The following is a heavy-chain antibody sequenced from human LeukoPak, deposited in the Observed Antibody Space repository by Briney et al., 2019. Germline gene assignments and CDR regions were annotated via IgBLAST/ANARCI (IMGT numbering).Heavy chain of an antibody. D-gene: IGHD5-18*01. CDR3: ARDRGFSYGIDF. J-gene: IGHJ4*02. V-gene: IGHV3-7*04. Sequence: PGGTLRLSCAASGFTFSDYWMSWVRQAPGKGLEWVANIQQDGSEKYYVDSVKGQFTISRDNAKKSLFLQVSSLRGEDTAVYYCARDRGFSYGIDFWGQGTLVTVSS. CDR2: IQQDGSEK. CDR1: GFTFSDYW.